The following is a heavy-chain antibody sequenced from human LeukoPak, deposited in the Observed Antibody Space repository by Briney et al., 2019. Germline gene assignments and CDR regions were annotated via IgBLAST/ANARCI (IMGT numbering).Heavy chain of an antibody. CDR3: ARDPRYCSSTSCYKGNWFDP. Sequence: GGSLRLSCAASGFTFSSYSMNWGRQAPGKGLEWVSSISSSSSYIYYADSVKGRFTISRDNAKNSLYLQMNSLRAEDTAVYYCARDPRYCSSTSCYKGNWFDPWGQGTLVTVSS. J-gene: IGHJ5*02. D-gene: IGHD2-2*02. V-gene: IGHV3-21*01. CDR1: GFTFSSYS. CDR2: ISSSSSYI.